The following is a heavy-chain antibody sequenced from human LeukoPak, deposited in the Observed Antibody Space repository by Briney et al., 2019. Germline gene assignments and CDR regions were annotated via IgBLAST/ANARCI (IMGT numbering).Heavy chain of an antibody. V-gene: IGHV1-24*01. CDR1: GYTLTELS. D-gene: IGHD1-7*01. Sequence: GASVKVSCKVSGYTLTELSMHWVRQAPGKGLEWMGGFDPEDGETIYAQKFQGRVTMTEDTSTDTAYMELSSLRSEDTAVYYCATDPKYNWNYRRAFDIWGQGTMVTVSS. CDR3: ATDPKYNWNYRRAFDI. J-gene: IGHJ3*02. CDR2: FDPEDGET.